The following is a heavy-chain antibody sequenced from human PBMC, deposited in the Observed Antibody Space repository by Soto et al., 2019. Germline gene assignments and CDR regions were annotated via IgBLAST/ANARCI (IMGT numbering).Heavy chain of an antibody. CDR2: IIPIFGTA. Sequence: SVKVSCKASGCTFSSYAISWVRQAPGQGLEWMGGIIPIFGTANYAQKFQGRVTITADKSTSTAYMEPSSLRSEDTAVYYCATYKYCSGGSCYYGTFEYWGQGTLVTVSS. J-gene: IGHJ4*02. V-gene: IGHV1-69*06. D-gene: IGHD2-15*01. CDR1: GCTFSSYA. CDR3: ATYKYCSGGSCYYGTFEY.